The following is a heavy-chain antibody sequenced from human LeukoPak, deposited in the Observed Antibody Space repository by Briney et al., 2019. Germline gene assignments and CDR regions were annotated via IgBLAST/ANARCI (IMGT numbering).Heavy chain of an antibody. D-gene: IGHD3-22*01. J-gene: IGHJ4*02. CDR3: ARGEVDYYDSSGYLPLYWFDY. Sequence: SVKVSCKASGGTFSSYAISWVRQAPGQGLEWMGGIIPIFGTANYAQKFQGRVTITTDESTSTAYMELSSLRSEDTAVYYCARGEVDYYDSSGYLPLYWFDYWGQGTLATVSS. V-gene: IGHV1-69*05. CDR2: IIPIFGTA. CDR1: GGTFSSYA.